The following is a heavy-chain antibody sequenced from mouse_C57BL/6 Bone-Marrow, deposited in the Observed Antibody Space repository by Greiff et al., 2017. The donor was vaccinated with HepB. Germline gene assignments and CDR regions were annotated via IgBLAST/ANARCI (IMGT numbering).Heavy chain of an antibody. J-gene: IGHJ3*01. CDR3: ARAYYDYGWFAY. CDR1: GYTFTSYG. CDR2: IYPRSGNT. V-gene: IGHV1-81*01. D-gene: IGHD2-4*01. Sequence: VQLVESGAELARPGASVKLSCKASGYTFTSYGISWVKQRTGQGLEWIGEIYPRSGNTYYNEKFKGKAKLTADKSSSTAYMELRSLTSEDSAVYCCARAYYDYGWFAYWGQGTLVTVSA.